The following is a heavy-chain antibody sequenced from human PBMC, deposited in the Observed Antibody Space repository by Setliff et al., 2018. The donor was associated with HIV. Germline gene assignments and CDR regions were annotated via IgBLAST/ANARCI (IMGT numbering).Heavy chain of an antibody. CDR1: GYTFTTYG. Sequence: ASVKVSCKASGYTFTTYGISWVRQAPGHGLEWMGWISPNFGHTKYAQKFLDRVTMTIDTATSRAYMELRSLRSEDTAIYYCARDHPPEGDTFYYYGMDVWGQGTTVTVSS. V-gene: IGHV1-18*04. CDR3: ARDHPPEGDTFYYYGMDV. CDR2: ISPNFGHT. J-gene: IGHJ6*02. D-gene: IGHD3-10*01.